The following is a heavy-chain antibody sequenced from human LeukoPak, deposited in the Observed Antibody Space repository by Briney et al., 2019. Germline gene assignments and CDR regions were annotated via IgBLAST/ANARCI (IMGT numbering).Heavy chain of an antibody. V-gene: IGHV1-2*02. D-gene: IGHD6-13*01. CDR3: ARRSSSWKNWFDP. CDR1: GYTFTCYY. Sequence: ASVKVSCKSSGYTFTCYYMHWVRQAPGQGLEWMGWINPNSGGTNYAQKFQGRVTMTRDTSISTAYMELSRLRSDDTAVYYCARRSSSWKNWFDPWGQGTLVTVSS. CDR2: INPNSGGT. J-gene: IGHJ5*02.